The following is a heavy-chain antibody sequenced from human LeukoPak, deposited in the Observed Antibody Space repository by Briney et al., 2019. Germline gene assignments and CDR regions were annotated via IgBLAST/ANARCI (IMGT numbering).Heavy chain of an antibody. Sequence: GASVKVSCKDSGGTFSSYAISWVRQAPGQGLEWMGRIIPILGIANYAQKFQGRVTITADKSTSTAYMELSSLRSEDTAVYYCARAQAGVIRYWGQGTLVTVSS. D-gene: IGHD3-10*01. CDR3: ARAQAGVIRY. V-gene: IGHV1-69*04. J-gene: IGHJ4*02. CDR1: GGTFSSYA. CDR2: IIPILGIA.